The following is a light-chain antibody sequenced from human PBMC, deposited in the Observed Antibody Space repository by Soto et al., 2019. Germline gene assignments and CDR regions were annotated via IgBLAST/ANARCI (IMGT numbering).Light chain of an antibody. V-gene: IGLV1-40*01. J-gene: IGLJ1*01. CDR2: GNT. Sequence: QSVLTQPPSISGPPGQGVTIACTCISSNIGAGSDVHWYHQLPGTAPKLLIYGNTNRPSGVPDRFSGSKSGTSASLAIAGLQNEDEGDYYCQTYDSSLSGLYVFGTGTKVTVL. CDR1: SSNIGAGSD. CDR3: QTYDSSLSGLYV.